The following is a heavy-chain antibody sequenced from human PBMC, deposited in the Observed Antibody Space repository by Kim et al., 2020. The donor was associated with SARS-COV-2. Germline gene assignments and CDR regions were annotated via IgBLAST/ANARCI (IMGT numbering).Heavy chain of an antibody. CDR1: GFTFSSYE. D-gene: IGHD4-17*01. CDR2: ISSSGSTI. Sequence: GGSLRLSCAASGFTFSSYEMNWVRQGPGKGLEWVSYISSSGSTIYYADSVKGRFNITRDNAKNSLYLQMNSLRAEETAVYYCARDRAGGEYENWGQGTLVTVSS. CDR3: ARDRAGGEYEN. J-gene: IGHJ4*02. V-gene: IGHV3-48*03.